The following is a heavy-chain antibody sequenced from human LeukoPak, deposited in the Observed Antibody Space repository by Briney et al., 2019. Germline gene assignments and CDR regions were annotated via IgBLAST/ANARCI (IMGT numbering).Heavy chain of an antibody. D-gene: IGHD4-17*01. CDR1: GGTFGSYA. CDR3: ARQDGDYVADWFDP. CDR2: IIPIFGTA. V-gene: IGHV1-69*13. J-gene: IGHJ5*02. Sequence: SVKVSCKASGGTFGSYAISWVRQAPGQGLEWMGGIIPIFGTANYAQKFQGRVTITADESTSTAYMELSSLRSEDTAVYYCARQDGDYVADWFDPWGQGTLVTVSS.